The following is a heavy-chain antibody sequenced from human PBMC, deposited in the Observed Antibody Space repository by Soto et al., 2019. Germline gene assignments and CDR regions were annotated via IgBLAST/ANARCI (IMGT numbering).Heavy chain of an antibody. CDR3: AREGRVEVVAATPFAFDI. D-gene: IGHD2-15*01. CDR1: GGTFSSYT. V-gene: IGHV1-69*04. CDR2: IIPILGIA. Sequence: SVKVCCKASGGTFSSYTISWVRQAPGRGLEWMGRIIPILGIANYAQKFQGRVTITADKSTSTAYMELSSLRSEDTAVYYCAREGRVEVVAATPFAFDIWGQGTMVTVSS. J-gene: IGHJ3*02.